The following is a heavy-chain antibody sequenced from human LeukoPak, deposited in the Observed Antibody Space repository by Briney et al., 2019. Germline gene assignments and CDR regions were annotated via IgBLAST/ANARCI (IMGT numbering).Heavy chain of an antibody. CDR2: FDREDDEI. V-gene: IGHV1-24*01. J-gene: IGHJ4*02. CDR1: GSTFTELS. D-gene: IGHD1-26*01. Sequence: ASVKVSCKVSGSTFTELSIHWVRRAPGKGLEWMGGFDREDDEIMYARKFQGRVTGTEDTSTDTAVMELRSLKSEDTAVYYCATAPLVGVPTFLDSWGQGTLVTVSS. CDR3: ATAPLVGVPTFLDS.